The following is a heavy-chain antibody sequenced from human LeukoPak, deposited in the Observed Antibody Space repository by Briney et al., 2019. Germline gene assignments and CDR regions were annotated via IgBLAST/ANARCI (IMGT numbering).Heavy chain of an antibody. J-gene: IGHJ4*02. D-gene: IGHD6-13*01. CDR3: ASLPKPTTAAPNDY. CDR2: IYTSGST. CDR1: GGSISSGSYY. Sequence: SQTLSLTCTVFGGSISSGSYYWSWIRQPAGKGLEWIGRIYTSGSTNYNPSLKSRVTISVDTSKNQFSLKLSSVTAADTAVYYCASLPKPTTAAPNDYWGQGTLVTVSS. V-gene: IGHV4-61*02.